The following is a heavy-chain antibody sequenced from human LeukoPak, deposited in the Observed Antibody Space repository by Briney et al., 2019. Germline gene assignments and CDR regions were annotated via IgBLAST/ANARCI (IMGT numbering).Heavy chain of an antibody. CDR3: ARRGYSCGYTDY. Sequence: SETLSLTCTVSGGSISSSSYYWGWIRQPPGKGLEWIGSIYYSGSTYYNPSLKSRVTISVDTSKNQFSLKLSSVTAADTAVYYCARRGYSCGYTDYWGQGTLVTVSS. J-gene: IGHJ4*02. D-gene: IGHD5-18*01. CDR1: GGSISSSSYY. V-gene: IGHV4-39*01. CDR2: IYYSGST.